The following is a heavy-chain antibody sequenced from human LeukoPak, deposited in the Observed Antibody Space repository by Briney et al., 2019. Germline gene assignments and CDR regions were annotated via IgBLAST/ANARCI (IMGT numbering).Heavy chain of an antibody. Sequence: ASVKVSCKASGYTFTIYGISWVRQAPGQGLEWMGWISAYNGNTNYAQKLQGRVTMTTDTSTSTAYMELRSLRSDDTAVYYCARDLGPGDSSGYGFDYWGRGTLVTVSS. CDR3: ARDLGPGDSSGYGFDY. D-gene: IGHD3-22*01. CDR2: ISAYNGNT. CDR1: GYTFTIYG. J-gene: IGHJ4*02. V-gene: IGHV1-18*01.